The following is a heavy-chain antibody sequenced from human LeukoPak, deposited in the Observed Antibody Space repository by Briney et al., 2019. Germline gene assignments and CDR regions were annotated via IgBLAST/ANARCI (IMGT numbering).Heavy chain of an antibody. CDR3: ARVPSFGIQKDY. J-gene: IGHJ4*02. D-gene: IGHD3-16*01. CDR2: INHSGST. V-gene: IGHV4-34*01. Sequence: PSETLSLTCAVYGGSFSGYYWSWIRQPPGKGLEWIGEINHSGSTNYNPSLKSRVTISVDTSKNQFSLKLSSVTAADTAVYYCARVPSFGIQKDYWGQGTLVTVSS. CDR1: GGSFSGYY.